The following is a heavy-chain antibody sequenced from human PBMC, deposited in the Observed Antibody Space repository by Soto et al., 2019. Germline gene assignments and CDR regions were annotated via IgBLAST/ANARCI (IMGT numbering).Heavy chain of an antibody. Sequence: PSETLSLTCAGYGGSFSGYYWSWIRQPPGKGLEWIGEIKRSGSPNYNPPLKSRATLSVDTSKNQFSLKLISVTAADTAVYYCASRDYYYGMDVWGQGTTVT. CDR2: IKRSGSP. CDR1: GGSFSGYY. V-gene: IGHV4-34*01. J-gene: IGHJ6*02. CDR3: ASRDYYYGMDV.